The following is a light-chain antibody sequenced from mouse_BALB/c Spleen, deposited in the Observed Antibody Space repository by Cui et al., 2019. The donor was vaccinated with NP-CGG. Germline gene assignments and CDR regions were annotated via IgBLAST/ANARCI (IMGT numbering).Light chain of an antibody. Sequence: QAVVTQESALTTSPGETVTLTCRSSPGAVTTSNYANWVQEKPDHLFTGLIGGTNNRAPGVPARFSGSLIGDKAARTITGAQTEDEAIYFCALWYSNHWVFGGGTKLTVL. CDR2: GTN. V-gene: IGLV1*01. CDR3: ALWYSNHWV. CDR1: PGAVTTSNY. J-gene: IGLJ1*01.